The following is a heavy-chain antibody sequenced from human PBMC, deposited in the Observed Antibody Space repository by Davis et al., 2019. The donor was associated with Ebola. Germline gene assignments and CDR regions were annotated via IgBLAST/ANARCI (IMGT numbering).Heavy chain of an antibody. Sequence: GESLKISCAASGFTFSSYSMNWVRQAPGKGLEWVSSISSSSSYIYYPDSVKGRFTISRDNAKNSLYLQMHSLRAEDTAVYYCAREAETYYDFWSGTHRRGWFDPWGQGTMVTVSS. CDR2: ISSSSSYI. D-gene: IGHD3-3*01. J-gene: IGHJ5*02. CDR3: AREAETYYDFWSGTHRRGWFDP. V-gene: IGHV3-21*01. CDR1: GFTFSSYS.